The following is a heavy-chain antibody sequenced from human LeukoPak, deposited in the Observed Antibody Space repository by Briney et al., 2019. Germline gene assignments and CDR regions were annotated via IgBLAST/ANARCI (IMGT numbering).Heavy chain of an antibody. CDR1: GFSFRNYW. J-gene: IGHJ4*02. CDR2: IEEDGSDK. CDR3: ARLKDGVTIFDY. V-gene: IGHV3-7*02. D-gene: IGHD4-17*01. Sequence: PGGSLRLSCIGYGFSFRNYWMSWVRQAPGKGLEWVASIEEDGSDKFYVDSVKGRFTISRENTKNSVFVQMNSLWAEDTAVYYCARLKDGVTIFDYWGQGILVSVA.